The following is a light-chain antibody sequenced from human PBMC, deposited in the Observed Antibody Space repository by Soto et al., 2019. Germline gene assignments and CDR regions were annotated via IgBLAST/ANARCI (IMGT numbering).Light chain of an antibody. CDR3: QQYFTSPWT. Sequence: DIVMTQSPDSLAVSLGERATFNCKSSQSILDRSKNKYYLAWYQQKSGQPPNLLIYWASLRESGVPDRFTGSGSGTDFTLTISSLQAEDVAVYYCQQYFTSPWTFGQGTKVDIK. J-gene: IGKJ1*01. CDR1: QSILDRSKNKYY. CDR2: WAS. V-gene: IGKV4-1*01.